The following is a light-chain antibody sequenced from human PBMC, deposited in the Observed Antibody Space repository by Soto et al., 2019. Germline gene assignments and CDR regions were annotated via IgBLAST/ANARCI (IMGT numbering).Light chain of an antibody. J-gene: IGLJ2*01. V-gene: IGLV1-40*01. CDR2: GNG. CDR1: SSNVGAGYD. Sequence: QSVLTQPPSVSGAPGQRVTISCTGSSSNVGAGYDIHWYQQLPGTAPKLLISGNGNRPSGVPDRFSGSKSGTSASLAITGLQADDEADYYCQSYAASLSGSVFGGGTKLTVL. CDR3: QSYAASLSGSV.